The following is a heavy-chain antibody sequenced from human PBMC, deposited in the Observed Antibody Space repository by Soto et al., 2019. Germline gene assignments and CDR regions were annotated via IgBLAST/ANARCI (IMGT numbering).Heavy chain of an antibody. CDR1: GYSFTSYW. V-gene: IGHV5-10-1*01. Sequence: GESLKISCKGSGYSFTSYWISWVRQMPGKGLEWMGRIGPSDSYTNYSPSFQGHVTISADKSTSTAYLQWSSLKASDTAMYYCARQSPSGSYYYYYGMDVWGKGTTVTVSS. D-gene: IGHD1-26*01. CDR2: IGPSDSYT. CDR3: ARQSPSGSYYYYYGMDV. J-gene: IGHJ6*04.